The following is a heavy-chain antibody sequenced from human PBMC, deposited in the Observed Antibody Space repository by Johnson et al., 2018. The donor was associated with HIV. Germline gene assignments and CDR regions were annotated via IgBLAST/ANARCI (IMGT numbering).Heavy chain of an antibody. CDR2: INWNGVST. J-gene: IGHJ3*02. CDR1: GFIFDDYD. V-gene: IGHV3-20*04. CDR3: ARRDSGSLSFDI. D-gene: IGHD1-26*01. Sequence: VQLVESGGGVLRRGGSLRLSCEGFGFIFDDYDLSWVRQAPGEGLEWGSGINWNGVSTAYADSVQGRCTISRDNGKNSLYLQMNSLRGEDTALYYCARRDSGSLSFDIWGQGTMVTVSS.